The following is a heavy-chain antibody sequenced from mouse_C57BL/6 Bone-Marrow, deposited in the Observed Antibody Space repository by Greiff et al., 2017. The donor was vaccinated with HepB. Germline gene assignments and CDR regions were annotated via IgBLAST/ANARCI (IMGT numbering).Heavy chain of an antibody. D-gene: IGHD2-1*01. CDR2: ILPGSGST. J-gene: IGHJ1*03. CDR3: ASSNIYYGNYDWYFDV. CDR1: GYTFTGYW. Sequence: QVQLQQSGAELMKPGASVKLSCKATGYTFTGYWIEWVKQRPGHGLEWIGEILPGSGSTNYNEKFKGKATLTADTSSNTAYMQLSSLTTEDSASYYFASSNIYYGNYDWYFDVGGTGTTVTVSS. V-gene: IGHV1-9*01.